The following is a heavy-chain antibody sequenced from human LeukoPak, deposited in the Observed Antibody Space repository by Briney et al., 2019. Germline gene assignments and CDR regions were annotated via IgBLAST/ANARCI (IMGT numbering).Heavy chain of an antibody. J-gene: IGHJ4*02. V-gene: IGHV3-23*01. CDR2: ISGSGGST. CDR1: GFTFSSYA. D-gene: IGHD6-19*01. CDR3: AKGPPSSGFH. Sequence: GASLRVSCAASGFTFSSYAMSCVRQAPGKGLEWVSAISGSGGSTYYADSVKGRLTISRDNSKNTLYLQMNSLRAEDTAVYYCAKGPPSSGFHWGQGTLVTVSS.